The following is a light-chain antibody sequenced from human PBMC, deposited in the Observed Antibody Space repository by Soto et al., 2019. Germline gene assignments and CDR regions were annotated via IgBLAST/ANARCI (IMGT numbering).Light chain of an antibody. CDR2: GAS. V-gene: IGKV1-8*01. J-gene: IGKJ1*01. CDR3: QHYYSHPRT. CDR1: QGVSSY. Sequence: AIRMTQSPSSLSASTGDRVTISCRASQGVSSYLAWYQQKPGQAPKLLIYGASTRDTGIPARFIGSGSGTEFTLIIISLQPSEYAVYYCQQHYYSHPRTFGQGTKVDI.